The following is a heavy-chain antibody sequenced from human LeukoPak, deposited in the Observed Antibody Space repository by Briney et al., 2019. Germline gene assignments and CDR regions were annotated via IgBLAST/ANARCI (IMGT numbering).Heavy chain of an antibody. CDR1: GGSISSYY. CDR2: IYYSGST. J-gene: IGHJ5*02. D-gene: IGHD3-10*01. Sequence: SETLSLTSTVSGGSISSYYWSWIRQPPGKGLEWIGYIYYSGSTNYNPSLKSRATIPVDTSKNQFPLKLSSVAAAGTAGYYCARGSPYGHDRWGQGTLVTVSS. V-gene: IGHV4-59*01. CDR3: ARGSPYGHDR.